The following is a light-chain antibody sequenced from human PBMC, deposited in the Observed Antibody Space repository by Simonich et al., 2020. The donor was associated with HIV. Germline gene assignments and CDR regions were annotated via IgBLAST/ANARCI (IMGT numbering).Light chain of an antibody. V-gene: IGKV4-1*01. CDR3: QQYYSTPLT. CDR2: WAS. Sequence: DIVMTQSPDSLAVSLGERATINCKSSQSVLYSSNNKNYLAWYQQKPGQPPKLLIYWASTRKSGVPDRFSGSGSGTDFTLTISSLQAEDVAVYYCQQYYSTPLTFGGGTKVEIE. J-gene: IGKJ4*01. CDR1: QSVLYSSNNKNY.